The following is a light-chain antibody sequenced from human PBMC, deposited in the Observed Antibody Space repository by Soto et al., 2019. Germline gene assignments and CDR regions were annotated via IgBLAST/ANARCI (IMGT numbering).Light chain of an antibody. Sequence: QSVLAQPASVSGSPGQSITISCTGTSSDIGGYNYVSWYQQHPGKAPKLMIYDVSNRPSGVSNRFSGSKSGNTASLTISGLQAEDEADYYCSSYTGGNPHVFGSGTKVTVL. CDR1: SSDIGGYNY. CDR3: SSYTGGNPHV. V-gene: IGLV2-14*01. J-gene: IGLJ1*01. CDR2: DVS.